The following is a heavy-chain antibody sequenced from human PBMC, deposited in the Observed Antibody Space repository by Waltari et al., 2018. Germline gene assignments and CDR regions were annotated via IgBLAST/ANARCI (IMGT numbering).Heavy chain of an antibody. D-gene: IGHD1-26*01. CDR3: ARYSGTYRDY. J-gene: IGHJ4*02. CDR2: ITSGSYI. V-gene: IGHV3-21*01. Sequence: EVQLVESGGGLVKPGESLRLSCTASGFTFSSYNLNWVRQAPGKGLEWVSSITSGSYIFYADSVKGRFTISRDNAKNSLYLQMNSLRAEDTAVYYCARYSGTYRDYWGQGTLVTVSS. CDR1: GFTFSSYN.